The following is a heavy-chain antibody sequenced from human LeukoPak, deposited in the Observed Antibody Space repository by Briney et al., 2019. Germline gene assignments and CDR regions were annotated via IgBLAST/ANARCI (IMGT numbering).Heavy chain of an antibody. J-gene: IGHJ4*02. CDR1: GGSTSSYY. V-gene: IGHV4-59*08. D-gene: IGHD1-26*01. CDR3: ARLGSYHDF. Sequence: SSETLSLTCTVSGGSTSSYYWNWIRQPAGKGLEWIGYIYYSGSTNYNPSLKSRVTISVDTSKNQFSLKLSSVTAADTAVYFCARLGSYHDFWGQGALVTVSS. CDR2: IYYSGST.